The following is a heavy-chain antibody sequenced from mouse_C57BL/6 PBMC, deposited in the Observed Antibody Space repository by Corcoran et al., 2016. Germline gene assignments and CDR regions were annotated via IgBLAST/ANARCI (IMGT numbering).Heavy chain of an antibody. V-gene: IGHV1-81*01. Sequence: QVQLQQSGAELARPGASVKLSCKASGYTFTSYGISWVKQRTGQGLEWIGEIYPRSGNTYYNEKFKGKATLTADKSSSTAYMELRSLTSEDSAVYFCARYDYDQYNYAMDYWGQGTSVTVSS. CDR3: ARYDYDQYNYAMDY. J-gene: IGHJ4*01. D-gene: IGHD2-4*01. CDR1: GYTFTSYG. CDR2: IYPRSGNT.